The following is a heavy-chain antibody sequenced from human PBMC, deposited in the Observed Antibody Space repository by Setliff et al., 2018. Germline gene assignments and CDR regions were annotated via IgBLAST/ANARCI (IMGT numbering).Heavy chain of an antibody. V-gene: IGHV1-18*01. J-gene: IGHJ4*02. D-gene: IGHD3-9*01. CDR1: GYTFTRLG. Sequence: ASVKVSCKASGYTFTRLGISWVRQAPGQGLEWMGWISAYNDNTHYAYNFQGRVTMTTDTSTSTAYMELRSLRSDDTAMYYCARDADHYDTDENPIFDYWGQGTLVTVSS. CDR2: ISAYNDNT. CDR3: ARDADHYDTDENPIFDY.